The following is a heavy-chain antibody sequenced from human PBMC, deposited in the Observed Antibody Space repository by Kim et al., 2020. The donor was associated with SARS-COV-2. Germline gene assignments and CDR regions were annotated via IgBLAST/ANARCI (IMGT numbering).Heavy chain of an antibody. V-gene: IGHV1-24*01. CDR2: FDPEAGET. J-gene: IGHJ1*01. D-gene: IGHD2-15*01. Sequence: ASVKVSCKLSGHTLTEISIHWVRQAPGKGLVWMGGFDPEAGETIFAQKFQVRVTMTEDTSTDTAHMELSSLIFEDTAVYYCSTPGPYCRAGSCYSRPYFQ. CDR1: GHTLTEIS. CDR3: STPGPYCRAGSCYSRPYFQ.